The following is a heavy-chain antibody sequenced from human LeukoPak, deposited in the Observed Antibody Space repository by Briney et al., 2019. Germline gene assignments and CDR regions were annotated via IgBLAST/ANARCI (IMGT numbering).Heavy chain of an antibody. J-gene: IGHJ6*03. D-gene: IGHD3-3*01. CDR1: GGSISSNSYY. Sequence: SETLSLTCTVSGGSISSNSYYWGWIRQPPGKGLEWIGTIYYNGYTYNNPSLKSRVTISVDTSKNQFSLKMSSVTAADTAVYYCARVPYDFTEGYYYKDVWGKGTTVTISS. CDR2: IYYNGYT. CDR3: ARVPYDFTEGYYYKDV. V-gene: IGHV4-39*01.